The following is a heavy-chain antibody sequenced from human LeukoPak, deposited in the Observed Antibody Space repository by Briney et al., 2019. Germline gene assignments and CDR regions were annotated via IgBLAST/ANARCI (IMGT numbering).Heavy chain of an antibody. CDR3: AREGDGDYGYYFDY. CDR1: GGSISSYY. CDR2: SYPSGST. J-gene: IGHJ4*02. V-gene: IGHV4-4*07. D-gene: IGHD4-17*01. Sequence: PSETLSLTCTVSGGSISSYYWSWIRQPAGKGLEWIGRSYPSGSTNYNPSLKSRVTISVDKSKNQFSLKLSSVTAADTAVYYCAREGDGDYGYYFDYWGQGTLVTVSS.